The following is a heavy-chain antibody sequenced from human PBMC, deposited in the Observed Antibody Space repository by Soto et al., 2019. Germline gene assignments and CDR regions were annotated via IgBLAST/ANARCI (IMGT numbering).Heavy chain of an antibody. V-gene: IGHV1-8*01. D-gene: IGHD3-3*01. CDR1: GYTFTSYD. CDR2: MNPNSGNT. Sequence: EASVKVSCKASGYTFTSYDINWVRQATGQGLEWMGWMNPNSGNTGYAQKFQGRVTMTRNTSISTAYMELSSLRSEDTAVYYCARGREWLFYYYYGMDVWGQGTTVTVSS. CDR3: ARGREWLFYYYYGMDV. J-gene: IGHJ6*02.